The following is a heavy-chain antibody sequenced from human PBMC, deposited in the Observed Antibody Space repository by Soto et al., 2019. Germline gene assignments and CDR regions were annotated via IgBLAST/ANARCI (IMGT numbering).Heavy chain of an antibody. CDR1: GASLSSGSYY. Sequence: SETLSLTCTVSGASLSSGSYYWSWIRQPPGKGLAWIGYFYYTGTTKYNPSLESRVTISADTSKNQFSLNLTSVTAADTAVYYGARISYWVKDYWGQGALVTVSS. J-gene: IGHJ4*02. D-gene: IGHD2-8*02. V-gene: IGHV4-61*01. CDR3: ARISYWVKDY. CDR2: FYYTGTT.